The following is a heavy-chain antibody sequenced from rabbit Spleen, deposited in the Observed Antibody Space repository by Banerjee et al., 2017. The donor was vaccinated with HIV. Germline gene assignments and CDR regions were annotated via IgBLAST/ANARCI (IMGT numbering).Heavy chain of an antibody. J-gene: IGHJ6*01. CDR3: ARDSGTSFSSYGMDL. CDR2: IAIGSSGFT. Sequence: QEHLEESGGDLVKPGASLTLTCTASGFSFSSGYYMCWVRQAPGKGLEWIGCIAIGSSGFTYFATWAKGRFTCSKTSSTTVTLQMTRLTAADTATYFCARDSGTSFSSYGMDLWGPGTLVTVS. D-gene: IGHD8-1*01. V-gene: IGHV1S45*01. CDR1: GFSFSSGYY.